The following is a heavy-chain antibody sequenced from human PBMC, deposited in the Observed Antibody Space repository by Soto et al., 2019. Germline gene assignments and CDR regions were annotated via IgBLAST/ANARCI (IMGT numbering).Heavy chain of an antibody. CDR1: GFTFSSYA. Sequence: EVLLLESGGGLVQPGGSLRLSCSASGFTFSSYAMNWVRQVPGKGLEWVSAISGSGRSTYYADSVKGRFTISRDNSRNTLYLQMNSLRADDTAIYYGAKDPHRGGNYYSVYVDYWGQGNLVTVSS. D-gene: IGHD2-21*01. CDR2: ISGSGRST. CDR3: AKDPHRGGNYYSVYVDY. J-gene: IGHJ4*02. V-gene: IGHV3-23*01.